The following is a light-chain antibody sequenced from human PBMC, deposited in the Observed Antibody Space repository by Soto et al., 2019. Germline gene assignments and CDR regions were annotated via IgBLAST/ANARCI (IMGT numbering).Light chain of an antibody. CDR2: GAS. J-gene: IGKJ5*01. CDR3: QQCGSSST. Sequence: PGERVTLSCRASQSVSSNYLNWSQHRPGQAPRLLFYGASTRATGIPARFSGSGSGTDFTLTISSLPPEDFAVYYCQQCGSSSTFGQGTRLEIK. CDR1: QSVSSNY. V-gene: IGKV3-20*01.